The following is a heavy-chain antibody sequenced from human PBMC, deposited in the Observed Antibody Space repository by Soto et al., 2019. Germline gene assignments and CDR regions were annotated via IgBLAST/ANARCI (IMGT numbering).Heavy chain of an antibody. CDR2: INHSGRT. CDR3: ARGIPIKEDAPDKDYFDS. Sequence: SETLSLTCAVYGGSFSGYYWSWIRQPPGKGLEWIGEINHSGRTNENPSLKSRVTISVDTSKNQFSLKLRSVTAADTAVYYCARGIPIKEDAPDKDYFDSWGQGSQVTVSS. CDR1: GGSFSGYY. J-gene: IGHJ4*02. V-gene: IGHV4-34*01. D-gene: IGHD2-21*01.